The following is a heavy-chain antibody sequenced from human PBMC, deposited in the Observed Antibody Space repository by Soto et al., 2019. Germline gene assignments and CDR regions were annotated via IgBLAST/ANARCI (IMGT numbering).Heavy chain of an antibody. CDR2: IKQDGSEK. D-gene: IGHD3-10*01. Sequence: GGSLRLSCVASGFTFRNYWMSWVRQAPGKGLEWVANIKQDGSEKSYVDSVKGRFTISRDNAAESLYLQMNSLRAEDTAVYYCARGPPAMDYYGSGLDYWGQGTLVTVSS. CDR1: GFTFRNYW. V-gene: IGHV3-7*01. J-gene: IGHJ4*02. CDR3: ARGPPAMDYYGSGLDY.